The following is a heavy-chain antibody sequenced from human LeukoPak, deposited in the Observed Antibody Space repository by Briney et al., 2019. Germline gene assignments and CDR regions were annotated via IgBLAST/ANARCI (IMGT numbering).Heavy chain of an antibody. D-gene: IGHD3-16*01. CDR2: IDVAGNT. V-gene: IGHV3-53*01. CDR1: GFTVSSDY. J-gene: IGHJ4*02. CDR3: TRDVSGSRPNY. Sequence: GGPLRLSCAASGFTVSSDYMTWVRQAPGKGLEWVSSIDVAGNTNYADSVRGRFTISRDNSKNTLYLHMNSLRAEDTAVYYCTRDVSGSRPNYWGQGTLVTVTS.